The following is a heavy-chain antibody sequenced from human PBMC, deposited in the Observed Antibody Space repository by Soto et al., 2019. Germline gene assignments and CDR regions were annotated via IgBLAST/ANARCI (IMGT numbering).Heavy chain of an antibody. V-gene: IGHV3-23*01. D-gene: IGHD2-15*01. CDR2: ISGSGGST. CDR3: AKAAANRYCSGGSCPYYYYYYMDV. CDR1: GFTFSSYA. J-gene: IGHJ6*03. Sequence: GGSLRLSCAASGFTFSSYAMSWVRQAPGKGLEWVSAISGSGGSTYYADSVKGRFTISRDNSKNTLYLQMNSLRAEDTAVYYCAKAAANRYCSGGSCPYYYYYYMDVWGKGTTVTVSS.